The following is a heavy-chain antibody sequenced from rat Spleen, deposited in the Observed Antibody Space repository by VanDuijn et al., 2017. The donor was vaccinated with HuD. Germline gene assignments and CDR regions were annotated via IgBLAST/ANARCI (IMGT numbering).Heavy chain of an antibody. Sequence: QLHESGTSLEKPSQSLSLTCSGTGYSIISRYRWNWIRKFPGNKLEWMGVIWGDGNTNYNSALKSRLSISRNTSKSQVFLTMNNLQTDDTAGYYCAELTSDFWGPGTMVTVSS. J-gene: IGHJ1*01. D-gene: IGHD1-11*01. CDR2: IWGDGNT. CDR3: AELTSDF. CDR1: GYSIISRYR. V-gene: IGHV2-77*01.